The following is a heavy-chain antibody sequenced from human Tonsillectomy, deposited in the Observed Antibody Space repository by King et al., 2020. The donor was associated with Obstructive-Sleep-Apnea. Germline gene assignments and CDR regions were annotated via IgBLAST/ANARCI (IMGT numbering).Heavy chain of an antibody. CDR3: AKVPLAIVATIRHYFDS. J-gene: IGHJ4*02. Sequence: VQLVESGGGLVQPGGSLRLSCAASGFTFSSYAMSWVLQAPGKGLEWVSAISGTSGRTYYADSVKGRFTISRDNSKNTLYLQMNSLRAEDTAVYYCAKVPLAIVATIRHYFDSWGQGTLVTVSS. D-gene: IGHD5-12*01. CDR1: GFTFSSYA. V-gene: IGHV3-23*04. CDR2: ISGTSGRT.